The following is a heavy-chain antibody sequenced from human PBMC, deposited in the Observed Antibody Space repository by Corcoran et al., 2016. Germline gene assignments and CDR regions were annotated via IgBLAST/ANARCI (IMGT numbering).Heavy chain of an antibody. D-gene: IGHD3-3*01. CDR2: ISSSRSTI. V-gene: IGHV3-48*02. CDR1: GITFSTYS. Sequence: EVQLVESGGGLVQPGGSLRLSCAASGITFSTYSMNWVRQAPGKGLEWISYISSSRSTINYADSVKGGFTISRDNAKNSLYLQMNSLRDEDTAVYYCARGVSGTTCGVVKTYFDYWGQGTLVTVSS. J-gene: IGHJ4*02. CDR3: ARGVSGTTCGVVKTYFDY.